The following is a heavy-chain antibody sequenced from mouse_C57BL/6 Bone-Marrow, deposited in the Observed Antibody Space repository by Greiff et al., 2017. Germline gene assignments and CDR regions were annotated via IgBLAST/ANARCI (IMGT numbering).Heavy chain of an antibody. D-gene: IGHD2-4*01. J-gene: IGHJ1*03. CDR3: AMNYDYEWYFDV. CDR2: IHPSDSDT. CDR1: GYTFTSYW. V-gene: IGHV1-74*01. Sequence: QVQLQQPGAELVKPGASVKVSCKASGYTFTSYWMHRVKQRPGQGLEWIGRIHPSDSDTNYNQKFKGKATLTVDKSSSTAYMQLSSLTSEDSAVYYCAMNYDYEWYFDVWGTGTTVTVSS.